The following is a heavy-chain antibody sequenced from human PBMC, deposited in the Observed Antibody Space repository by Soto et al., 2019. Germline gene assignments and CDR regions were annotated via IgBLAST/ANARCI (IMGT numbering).Heavy chain of an antibody. CDR1: GGSISSGGYY. Sequence: SETLSLTCTVSGGSISSGGYYWSWIRQHPGKGLEWIGYIYYSGSTYYNPSLKSRVTISVDTSKNQFSLKLSSVTAADTAVYYCARAHEDYDSSGYYFSWFDPWGQGTLVTVSS. CDR2: IYYSGST. CDR3: ARAHEDYDSSGYYFSWFDP. V-gene: IGHV4-31*03. D-gene: IGHD3-22*01. J-gene: IGHJ5*02.